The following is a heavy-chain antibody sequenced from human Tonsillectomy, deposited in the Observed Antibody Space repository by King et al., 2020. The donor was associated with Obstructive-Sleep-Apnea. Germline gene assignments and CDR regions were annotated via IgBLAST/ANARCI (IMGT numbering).Heavy chain of an antibody. CDR1: GFTFNNAW. J-gene: IGHJ4*02. D-gene: IGHD4-17*01. CDR2: IKNRDDGGTT. Sequence: VQLVESGGGLVKPGGSLRLSCATSGFTFNNAWMSWVRQAPGKGLEWVGRIKNRDDGGTTDFAAPVKGRFTISRDDSRNTLYLQLNSLKTEDTAVYYCLTDPGAYPDYWSQGTLVTVSS. CDR3: LTDPGAYPDY. V-gene: IGHV3-15*01.